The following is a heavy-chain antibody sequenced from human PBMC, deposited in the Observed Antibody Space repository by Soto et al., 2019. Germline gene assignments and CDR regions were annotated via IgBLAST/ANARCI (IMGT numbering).Heavy chain of an antibody. Sequence: AETLSLTCAVCGASVSSNSYWWGWPRESPGKGLEWIATIYSTAKTYYQPSLLSRVTISVDTTMNEVALRLTSVTATDTAVYFCARLNGYCVGTNCDGYYGMDVWGQWATVTVS. V-gene: IGHV4-39*01. J-gene: IGHJ6*02. D-gene: IGHD2-21*01. CDR3: ARLNGYCVGTNCDGYYGMDV. CDR2: IYSTAKT. CDR1: GASVSSNSYW.